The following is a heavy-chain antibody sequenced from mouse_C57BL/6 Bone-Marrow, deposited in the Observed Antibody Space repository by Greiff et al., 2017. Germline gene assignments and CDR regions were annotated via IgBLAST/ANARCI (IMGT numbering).Heavy chain of an antibody. D-gene: IGHD1-1*01. CDR1: GYAFTNYL. CDR2: INPGSGGT. V-gene: IGHV1-54*01. CDR3: ARHYYGSSPWFAY. Sequence: QVQLKESGAELVRPGTSVKVSCKASGYAFTNYLIEWVKQRPGQGLEWIGVINPGSGGTNYNEKFKGKATLTADKSSSTAYMQLSSLTSEDSAVYFCARHYYGSSPWFAYWGQGTLVTVSA. J-gene: IGHJ3*01.